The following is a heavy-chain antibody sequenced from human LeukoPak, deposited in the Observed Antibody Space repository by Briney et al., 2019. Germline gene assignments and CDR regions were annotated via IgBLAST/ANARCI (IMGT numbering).Heavy chain of an antibody. Sequence: GESRKISCKCAGISFTNYWLGGARQMPGKGVEWMGRIDPADSYTNYSPSFQGHITISADTSISPAYLQWSSLKASDTARYYCARLIAVADNWFDPWGQGTLVTVSS. V-gene: IGHV5-10-1*01. D-gene: IGHD6-13*01. CDR1: GISFTNYW. CDR3: ARLIAVADNWFDP. J-gene: IGHJ5*02. CDR2: IDPADSYT.